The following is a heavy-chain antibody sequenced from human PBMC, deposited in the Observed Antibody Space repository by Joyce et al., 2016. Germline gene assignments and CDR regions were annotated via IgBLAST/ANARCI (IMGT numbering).Heavy chain of an antibody. Sequence: APSGLSVSTNYMSGVRQAPGKGLGWVSVIYRGGSTYYADSGKGRFTISRDKAKNTVYLKMNSLRVENTGVYYCAREGGLESTNPSVYFDLWGRGTLVTVSS. CDR2: IYRGGST. D-gene: IGHD3-16*01. V-gene: IGHV3-53*01. CDR1: GLSVSTNY. CDR3: AREGGLESTNPSVYFDL. J-gene: IGHJ2*01.